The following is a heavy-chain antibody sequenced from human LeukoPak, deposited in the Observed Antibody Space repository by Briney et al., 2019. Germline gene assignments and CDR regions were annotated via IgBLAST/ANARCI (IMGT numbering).Heavy chain of an antibody. D-gene: IGHD1-26*01. CDR3: AREAVGHFDL. CDR1: GFTFSSYD. CDR2: IGTTGET. J-gene: IGHJ2*01. V-gene: IGHV3-13*04. Sequence: GGSLRLSCAASGFTFSSYDMHWVRQVTGKGLEWVSGIGTTGETDYPGSVKGRFTISRKNVKNSLHLQMNSLRAGDTAVYYCAREAVGHFDLWGRGTPVTVSS.